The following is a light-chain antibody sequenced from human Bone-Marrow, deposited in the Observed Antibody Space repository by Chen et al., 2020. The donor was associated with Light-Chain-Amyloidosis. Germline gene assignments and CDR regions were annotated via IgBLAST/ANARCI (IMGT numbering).Light chain of an antibody. J-gene: IGKJ4*01. CDR1: QTISSNY. CDR3: QQYGTSPLT. Sequence: EIVLTQSPGTLSLSPGEGANLSCRASQTISSNYLTWYQKKFGQAPRLLIYGSSSRATGIPDRFTGSGSGTDFTLTINRLEHEDFAMYYCQQYGTSPLTFGGGTKVEIK. CDR2: GSS. V-gene: IGKV3-20*01.